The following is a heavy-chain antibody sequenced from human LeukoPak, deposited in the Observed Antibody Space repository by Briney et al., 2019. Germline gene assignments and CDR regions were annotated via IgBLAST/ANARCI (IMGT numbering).Heavy chain of an antibody. J-gene: IGHJ4*02. V-gene: IGHV4-59*01. CDR1: GGSISSYY. CDR2: MYFGGRT. CDR3: ARIPGDRPDD. Sequence: SETLSLTWTVSGGSISSYYWTWIRQPPGKGLEWIGYMYFGGRTNYNPSLKSRATISIDTSKKQFSLKLKSVTAADTAVYYCARIPGDRPDDWGQGTLVTVS. D-gene: IGHD7-27*01.